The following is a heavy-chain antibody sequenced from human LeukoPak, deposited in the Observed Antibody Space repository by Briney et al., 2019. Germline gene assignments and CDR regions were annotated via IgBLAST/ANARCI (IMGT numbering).Heavy chain of an antibody. CDR3: TKVSYVFWSGYSTPYYFEY. Sequence: GGSLRLSCAASGFNFNNYAMHWVRQAPGKGLEWVAVISHDERNKYYADSVKGRFTISRDNSNNTLYLEMNSLRAEDTAVYYCTKVSYVFWSGYSTPYYFEYWGQGTLVTVSS. CDR2: ISHDERNK. D-gene: IGHD3-3*01. CDR1: GFNFNNYA. J-gene: IGHJ4*02. V-gene: IGHV3-30*04.